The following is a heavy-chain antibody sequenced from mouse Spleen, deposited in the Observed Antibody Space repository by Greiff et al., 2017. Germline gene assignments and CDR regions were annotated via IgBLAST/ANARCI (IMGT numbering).Heavy chain of an antibody. CDR1: GYTFTDYE. CDR2: IDPETGGT. V-gene: IGHV1-15*01. Sequence: VQLKQSGAELVRPGASVTLSCKASGYTFTDYEMHWVKQTPVHGLEWIGAIDPETGGTAYNQKFKGKAILTADKSSSTAYMELRSLTSEDSAVYYCTYGNYVGWFAYWGQGTLVTVSA. CDR3: TYGNYVGWFAY. J-gene: IGHJ3*01. D-gene: IGHD2-1*01.